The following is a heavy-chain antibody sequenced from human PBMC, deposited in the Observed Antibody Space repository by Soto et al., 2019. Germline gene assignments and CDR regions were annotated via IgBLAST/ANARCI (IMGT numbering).Heavy chain of an antibody. CDR3: AKDKGPRNCSTRNCFWVALGMDV. J-gene: IGHJ6*02. CDR1: GFTFDDYA. Sequence: EVQLVESGGGLVQPGRSLTLSCVASGFTFDDYAMHWVRQAPGKGLEWVSGISWNSDTIGYADSVRGRFTISRDNAENSLYLQMNSLGAEDTALYYCAKDKGPRNCSTRNCFWVALGMDVWGQGTTVTVSS. D-gene: IGHD2-2*01. CDR2: ISWNSDTI. V-gene: IGHV3-9*01.